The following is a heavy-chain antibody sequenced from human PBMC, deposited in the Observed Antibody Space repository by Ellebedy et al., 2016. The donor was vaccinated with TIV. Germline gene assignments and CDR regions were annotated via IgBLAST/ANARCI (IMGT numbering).Heavy chain of an antibody. Sequence: AASVKVSCKASGYTFTSYAMHWVRQAPGQRLEWMGWLNAGNGNTKYSQKFQGGVTITRDTSVSPAYMERSSRRDEDTAVYYCARDKEYCSGGSCSSTGIDIWGQGTKVTVSS. CDR1: GYTFTSYA. J-gene: IGHJ3*02. D-gene: IGHD2-15*01. CDR2: LNAGNGNT. CDR3: ARDKEYCSGGSCSSTGIDI. V-gene: IGHV1-3*01.